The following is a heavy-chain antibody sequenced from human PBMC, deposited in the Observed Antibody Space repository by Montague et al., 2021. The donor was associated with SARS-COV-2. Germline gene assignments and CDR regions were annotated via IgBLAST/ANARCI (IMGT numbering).Heavy chain of an antibody. CDR2: IYTSGTT. V-gene: IGHV4-61*02. CDR1: GGSISSGSYY. CDR3: ARAHSGSWAHLDN. J-gene: IGHJ4*02. Sequence: TLSLTCTVSGGSISSGSYYWSWIRQPAGKGLGWIGRIYTSGTTDYSFSLKSRVTITVDTSKNQFSLKLTTVTAADTAAYYCARAHSGSWAHLDNWGQGSLVTVSS. D-gene: IGHD5-12*01.